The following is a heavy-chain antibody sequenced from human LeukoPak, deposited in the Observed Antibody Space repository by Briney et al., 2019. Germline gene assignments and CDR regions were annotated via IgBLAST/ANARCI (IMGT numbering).Heavy chain of an antibody. J-gene: IGHJ3*02. D-gene: IGHD2-2*01. CDR2: IYWDDVE. V-gene: IGHV2-5*02. Sequence: SGPTLVNPTQTLTLTCTFSGFSLSTSGMGVGWIRQPPGKALEWLALIYWDDVERYSPSLKSRLTITKDTSKNQVVLTMTNMDPVDTATYYCAHRNLYCSTASCYSADAFAIWGQGTLVTVSS. CDR3: AHRNLYCSTASCYSADAFAI. CDR1: GFSLSTSGMG.